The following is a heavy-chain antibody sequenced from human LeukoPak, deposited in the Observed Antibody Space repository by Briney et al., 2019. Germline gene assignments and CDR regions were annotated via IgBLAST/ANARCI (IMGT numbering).Heavy chain of an antibody. Sequence: SVKVSCKASGGTFSSYAISWVRQAPGQGLEWMGRIIPILGIANYAQKFQGRVTITADKSTSTAYMELSSLRSEDTAVYYCAVDSGSYYYYFDYWGQGTLLTVSS. CDR2: IIPILGIA. V-gene: IGHV1-69*04. D-gene: IGHD1-26*01. CDR1: GGTFSSYA. CDR3: AVDSGSYYYYFDY. J-gene: IGHJ4*02.